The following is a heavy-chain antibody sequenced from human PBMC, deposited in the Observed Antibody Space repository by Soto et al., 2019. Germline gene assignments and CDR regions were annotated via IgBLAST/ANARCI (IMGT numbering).Heavy chain of an antibody. V-gene: IGHV1-69*12. CDR2: IILPFGTP. D-gene: IGHD1-1*01. J-gene: IGHJ4*02. Sequence: QVRLVQSEAEVKKPGSSVKVSCKASGGTFSNYAITWVRQAPGQGLEWMGVIILPFGTPNYAQTFQGRATINADESMSTAYRDLSGLRSEDTAVYYCARGLGNEGYFDYWGRGTLVTVSS. CDR3: ARGLGNEGYFDY. CDR1: GGTFSNYA.